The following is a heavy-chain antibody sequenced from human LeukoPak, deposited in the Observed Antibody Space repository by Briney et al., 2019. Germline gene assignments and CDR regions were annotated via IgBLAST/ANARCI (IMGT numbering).Heavy chain of an antibody. CDR1: GGSVSSSNYY. Sequence: PSETLSLTCTVSGGSVSSSNYYWGWIRQPPGKGLEWIGSIYYSGSTYYNLSLKSRVTISVDTSKNQFSLKVSSVTAADTAVYYCARRGYCSGGSCYYFDYWGQGTLVTVSS. D-gene: IGHD2-15*01. CDR2: IYYSGST. V-gene: IGHV4-39*01. CDR3: ARRGYCSGGSCYYFDY. J-gene: IGHJ4*02.